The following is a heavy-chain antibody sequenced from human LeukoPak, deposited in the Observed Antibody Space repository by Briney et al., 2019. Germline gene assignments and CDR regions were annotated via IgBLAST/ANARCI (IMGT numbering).Heavy chain of an antibody. J-gene: IGHJ4*02. Sequence: QPGGPLRLSCAASGFTFSTYGMHWVRQAPGKGLEWVAFIRNDGSNKAYADSVKGRFTISRDNPKKTLYLQMNSLRTEDTAVYYCAKGDSDWGQGTLVTVSS. CDR3: AKGDSD. V-gene: IGHV3-30*02. CDR1: GFTFSTYG. D-gene: IGHD2-21*01. CDR2: IRNDGSNK.